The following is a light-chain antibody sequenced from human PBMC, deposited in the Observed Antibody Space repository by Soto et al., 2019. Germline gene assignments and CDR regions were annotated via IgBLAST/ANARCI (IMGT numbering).Light chain of an antibody. CDR3: QQRTNWPIT. CDR1: QGISFY. CDR2: DAS. J-gene: IGKJ5*01. V-gene: IGKV3-11*01. Sequence: EIVLTQSPATLSLSPGERATLSCRASQGISFYLAWYQQKPGLAPRLLIYDASNRATGIPARFSGSGSGTDFTLTISSLEPEDFALYYCQQRTNWPITFGQGTRLEIK.